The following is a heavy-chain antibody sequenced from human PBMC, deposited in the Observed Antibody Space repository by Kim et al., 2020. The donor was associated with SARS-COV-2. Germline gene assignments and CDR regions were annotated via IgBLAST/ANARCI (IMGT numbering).Heavy chain of an antibody. D-gene: IGHD3-10*01. V-gene: IGHV3-48*03. Sequence: YADSGRGRFTISRDNAKNSLYLQMNSLRAEDTAVYYCARGRPYYYGSGRFYWGHGTLVTVSS. J-gene: IGHJ4*01. CDR3: ARGRPYYYGSGRFY.